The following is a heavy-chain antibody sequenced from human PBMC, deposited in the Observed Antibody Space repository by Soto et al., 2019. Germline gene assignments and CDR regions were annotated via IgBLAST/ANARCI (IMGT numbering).Heavy chain of an antibody. CDR1: GGTFSSLG. Sequence: QVQLLQSGAEVKRPGSSVKVSCEASGGTFSSLGFTWERQAPGQGLEWMGGIIPISGRTTFAQKFQGRVTITADESTRATYMELTTLTADDRAMYYGATRGTQGRWLEGADYWGQGTLVTVSS. J-gene: IGHJ4*02. D-gene: IGHD5-12*01. CDR2: IIPISGRT. V-gene: IGHV1-69*01. CDR3: ATRGTQGRWLEGADY.